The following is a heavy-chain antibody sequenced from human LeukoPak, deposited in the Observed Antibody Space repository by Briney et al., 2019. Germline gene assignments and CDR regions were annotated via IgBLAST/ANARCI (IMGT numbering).Heavy chain of an antibody. CDR1: GFTFSSYG. CDR2: IRYDGSKK. J-gene: IGHJ4*02. D-gene: IGHD3-16*01. V-gene: IGHV3-30*02. CDR3: AKDYGGFDY. Sequence: GGSLRLSCAASGFTFSSYGLHWVRQAPGKGLEWVTFIRYDGSKKYYADSVKVQFTISRDNSKNTLSLQMNSLRAEDTAIYYCAKDYGGFDYWGQGTLVTVSS.